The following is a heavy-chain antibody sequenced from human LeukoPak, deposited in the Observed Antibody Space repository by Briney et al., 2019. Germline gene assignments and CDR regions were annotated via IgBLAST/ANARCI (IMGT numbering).Heavy chain of an antibody. CDR2: IYYSGST. CDR3: ARDRSIAAAGGNDAFDI. V-gene: IGHV4-34*01. D-gene: IGHD6-13*01. Sequence: PSETLSLTCAVYGGSFSGYYWGWIRQPPGKGLEWIGSIYYSGSTYYNPSLKSRVTISVDTSKNQFSLKLSSVTAADTAVYYCARDRSIAAAGGNDAFDIWGQGTMVTVSS. CDR1: GGSFSGYY. J-gene: IGHJ3*02.